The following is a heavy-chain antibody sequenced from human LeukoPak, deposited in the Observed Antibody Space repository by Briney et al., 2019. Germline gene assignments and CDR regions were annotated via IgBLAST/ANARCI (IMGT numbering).Heavy chain of an antibody. D-gene: IGHD6-13*01. CDR2: IYYNGYT. Sequence: SETLSLTCTVSGGSIEPNFWNWIRQSPGKGLEWIGNIYYNGYTNYSPSLKSRVTISVDTSKNQFFLKLTSVTAADTAVYYCARVETSSWYYYYYGMDVWGQGTTVTVSS. V-gene: IGHV4-59*01. J-gene: IGHJ6*02. CDR3: ARVETSSWYYYYYGMDV. CDR1: GGSIEPNF.